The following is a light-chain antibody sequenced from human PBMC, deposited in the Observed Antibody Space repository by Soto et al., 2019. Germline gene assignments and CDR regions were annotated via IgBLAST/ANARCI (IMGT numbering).Light chain of an antibody. V-gene: IGLV2-8*01. Sequence: QSVLTQPPSASGSPGQSLTISCTGTSSDVGAHNYVSWYQQNPGKAPKLMLYDVNKRPSGVPDRFSGSKSGNTASLTVSGLQAEDEADYYCQSFDNGLLAYVFGTGTKVTVL. CDR1: SSDVGAHNY. CDR2: DVN. J-gene: IGLJ1*01. CDR3: QSFDNGLLAYV.